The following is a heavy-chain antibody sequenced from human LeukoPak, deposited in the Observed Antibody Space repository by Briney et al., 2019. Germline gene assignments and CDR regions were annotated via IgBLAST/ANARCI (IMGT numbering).Heavy chain of an antibody. D-gene: IGHD3-3*01. CDR3: ATGHVLRFLEWLSSLDY. CDR2: FDPEDGET. J-gene: IGHJ4*02. Sequence: ASVKVSCKVSGYTLTELSMHWVRQAPGKGLEWMGGFDPEDGETIYAQKFQGRVTMTEDTSTDTAYMELSSLRSEDTAVYYCATGHVLRFLEWLSSLDYWGQGTLVTVTS. V-gene: IGHV1-24*01. CDR1: GYTLTELS.